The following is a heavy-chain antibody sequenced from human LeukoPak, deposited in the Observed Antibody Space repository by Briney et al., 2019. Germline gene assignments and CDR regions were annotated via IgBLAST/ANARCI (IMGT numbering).Heavy chain of an antibody. Sequence: GGSLRLSCAASGFTLSTYNMHWLRQGPGEGLEWVTAYGTSGHTFYPDSVKGQFTISRENARNSVYLQMNSLSAGDTAVYYCVRSFYGDHPYWGQGTLVTVSS. J-gene: IGHJ4*02. CDR1: GFTLSTYN. D-gene: IGHD4-17*01. CDR3: VRSFYGDHPY. V-gene: IGHV3-13*01. CDR2: YGTSGHT.